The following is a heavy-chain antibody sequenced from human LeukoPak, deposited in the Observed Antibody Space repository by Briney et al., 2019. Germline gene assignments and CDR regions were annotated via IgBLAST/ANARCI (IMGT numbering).Heavy chain of an antibody. CDR1: SGSISSIHYY. J-gene: IGHJ6*02. Sequence: SETLSLTCTVSSGSISSIHYYWSWIRQPPGKGLEWIGYIYYSGSTYYNPSLQSRVTISVDTSKNQFSLKLRSVTAADTAEYYCARESTVITGQGRIFTGNYHGMDVWGHGTTVIASS. CDR3: ARESTVITGQGRIFTGNYHGMDV. V-gene: IGHV4-30-4*01. CDR2: IYYSGST. D-gene: IGHD4-23*01.